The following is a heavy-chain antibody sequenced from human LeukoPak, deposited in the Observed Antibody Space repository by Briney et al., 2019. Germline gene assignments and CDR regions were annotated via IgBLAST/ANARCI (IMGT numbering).Heavy chain of an antibody. D-gene: IGHD6-6*01. CDR1: GGSFSGYY. CDR2: INHSGST. V-gene: IGHV4-34*01. Sequence: PSETLSLTCAVYGGSFSGYYWSWIRQPPGKGLEWIGEINHSGSTNYNPSLKSRVTISVDTSKNQFSLKLSSATAAGTAVYYCARGSAPRYYYYYYMDVWGKGTTVTVSS. CDR3: ARGSAPRYYYYYYMDV. J-gene: IGHJ6*03.